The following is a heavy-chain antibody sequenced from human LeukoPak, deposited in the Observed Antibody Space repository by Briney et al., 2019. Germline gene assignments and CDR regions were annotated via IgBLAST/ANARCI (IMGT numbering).Heavy chain of an antibody. D-gene: IGHD1-1*01. J-gene: IGHJ4*02. V-gene: IGHV4-59*11. CDR1: GGSISSHY. CDR2: IYYTGTT. Sequence: SETLSLTCTVSGGSISSHYWGWIRQPPGKELEWIGYIYYTGTTNYNPSLKSRVTIAVDTSKNQFSLKLSSVTAADTAVYYCARVGFGTVDYWGQGTLATVSS. CDR3: ARVGFGTVDY.